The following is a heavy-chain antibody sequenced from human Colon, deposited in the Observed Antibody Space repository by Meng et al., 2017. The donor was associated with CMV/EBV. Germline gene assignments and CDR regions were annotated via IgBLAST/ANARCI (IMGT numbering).Heavy chain of an antibody. CDR1: GFTFEDHA. J-gene: IGHJ4*02. D-gene: IGHD3-10*01. CDR3: AKDIAMAGVINGVED. CDR2: ISWNGGRV. V-gene: IGHV3-9*01. Sequence: GGSLRLSCAASGFTFEDHAMHWVRQAPGKGLEWVSGISWNGGRVGYADSVKGRFTISRDNAKNSVYLQMNSLRVEDTGFYYCAKDIAMAGVINGVEDWGQGTLVTVSS.